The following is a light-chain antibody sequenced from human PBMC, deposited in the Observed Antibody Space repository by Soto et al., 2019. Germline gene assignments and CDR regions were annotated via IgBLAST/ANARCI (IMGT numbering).Light chain of an antibody. Sequence: DIQLTQSPSFLSASVGDRVTITGRASQGISSYLAWYQQTPGKAPKLLIYAASTLQSEVPSRFSGSGSGTEFTLTISSLKPEEFATYYCQQVNNFPLTFGQGTRLEIK. J-gene: IGKJ5*01. V-gene: IGKV1-9*01. CDR1: QGISSY. CDR2: AAS. CDR3: QQVNNFPLT.